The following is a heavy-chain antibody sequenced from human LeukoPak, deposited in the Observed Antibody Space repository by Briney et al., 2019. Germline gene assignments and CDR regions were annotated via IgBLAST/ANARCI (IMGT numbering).Heavy chain of an antibody. V-gene: IGHV3-33*01. Sequence: PGRSLRLSCAASGFAFNTYAMHWVRQAPGQGLEWVALIWHDGSHKFYSNSVRGQFTNSRDNSKNTVSLQMNNLRPEDTAVYYCARGIFGSGSYPDFWGQGTLVTVSS. CDR3: ARGIFGSGSYPDF. J-gene: IGHJ4*02. D-gene: IGHD3-10*01. CDR2: IWHDGSHK. CDR1: GFAFNTYA.